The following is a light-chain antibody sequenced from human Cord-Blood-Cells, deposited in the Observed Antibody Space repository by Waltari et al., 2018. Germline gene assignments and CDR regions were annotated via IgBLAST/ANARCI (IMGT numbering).Light chain of an antibody. Sequence: QSALTQPASVSGSPGLSITISCTGTSSDVGGYNYVSWYQQHPGKAPKLMIYDVSTRPSGVSNRVSGSKSGNTAFLTISGHQAEDEADYYCSSYTSSSTVVFGGGTKLTVL. CDR2: DVS. CDR3: SSYTSSSTVV. V-gene: IGLV2-14*03. J-gene: IGLJ3*02. CDR1: SSDVGGYNY.